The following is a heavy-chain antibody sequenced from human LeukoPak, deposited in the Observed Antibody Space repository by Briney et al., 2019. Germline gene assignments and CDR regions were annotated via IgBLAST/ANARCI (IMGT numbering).Heavy chain of an antibody. Sequence: PSETLSLTCTVSGGSISSSSYYWGWIRQPPGKGLEWIGSIYHSGRTFYNPSLKSRVTISVDTSKNQFSLKLSSVTAADTAVYYCARISRTVDIVATKIDPISALDYWGQGTLVTVSS. CDR1: GGSISSSSYY. CDR3: ARISRTVDIVATKIDPISALDY. CDR2: IYHSGRT. V-gene: IGHV4-39*01. D-gene: IGHD5-12*01. J-gene: IGHJ4*02.